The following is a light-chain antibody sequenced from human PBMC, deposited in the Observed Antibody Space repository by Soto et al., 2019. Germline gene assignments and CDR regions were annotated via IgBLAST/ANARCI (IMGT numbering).Light chain of an antibody. CDR1: QSVSSY. CDR2: DAS. Sequence: EIVLTQSPATLSLSPGERATLSCRASQSVSSYLAWYQQKPGQAPRLLIYDASNRATGIPARFSGSGSGTDFTLTISSLEPEDFAVYYCQQRSNWPPTFGGGPKLDIK. CDR3: QQRSNWPPT. V-gene: IGKV3-11*01. J-gene: IGKJ4*01.